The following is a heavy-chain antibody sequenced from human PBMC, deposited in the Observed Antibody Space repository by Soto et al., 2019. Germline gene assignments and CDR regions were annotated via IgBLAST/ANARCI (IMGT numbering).Heavy chain of an antibody. CDR3: ASIAGLSFDY. J-gene: IGHJ4*02. D-gene: IGHD2-15*01. Sequence: SGTLSLTCTVSGGSISSYYWSWIRQPPGKGLEWIGYIYYSGSTNYNPSLKSRVTISVDTSKNQFSLKLSSVTAADTAVYYCASIAGLSFDYWGQGTLVTVSS. CDR2: IYYSGST. CDR1: GGSISSYY. V-gene: IGHV4-59*01.